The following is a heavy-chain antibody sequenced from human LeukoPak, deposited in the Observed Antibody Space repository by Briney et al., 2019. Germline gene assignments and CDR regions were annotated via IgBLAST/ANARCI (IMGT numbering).Heavy chain of an antibody. CDR2: IYYSGST. CDR1: GVSISSYY. CDR3: ARDNWNYGSSMDV. J-gene: IGHJ6*02. Sequence: SETLSLTCTVSGVSISSYYWSWIRQPPGKGLEWIGYIYYSGSTNYNPSLKSRVTISVDTSKNQFSLKLSSVTAADTAVYYCARDNWNYGSSMDVWGQGTTVTVSS. D-gene: IGHD1-7*01. V-gene: IGHV4-59*01.